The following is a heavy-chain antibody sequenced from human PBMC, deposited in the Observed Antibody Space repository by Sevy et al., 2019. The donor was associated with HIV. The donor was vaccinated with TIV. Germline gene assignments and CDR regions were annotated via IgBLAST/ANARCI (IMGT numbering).Heavy chain of an antibody. CDR2: IYYSGST. Sequence: SETLSLTCTVSGGSISSSSYYWGWIRQPPGKGLEWIGSIYYSGSTYYNPSLKSRVTISVDTSKNQFSLKLSSVTAANTAVYYCARQGGPFGEAYYYDSSGYYLFDYWGQGTLVTVSS. D-gene: IGHD3-22*01. CDR1: GGSISSSSYY. CDR3: ARQGGPFGEAYYYDSSGYYLFDY. J-gene: IGHJ4*02. V-gene: IGHV4-39*01.